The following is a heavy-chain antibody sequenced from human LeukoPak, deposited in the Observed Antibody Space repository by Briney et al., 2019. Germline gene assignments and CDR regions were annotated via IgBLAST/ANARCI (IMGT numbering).Heavy chain of an antibody. Sequence: GASVKVSCKASGYTFTSYDINWVRQATGQGLEWMGWTNPNSGNTGYAQKFQGRVTMTRNTSISTAYMELSSLRSEDTAVYYCARGNFVRYSSGWGNDYWGQGTLVTVSS. CDR1: GYTFTSYD. CDR3: ARGNFVRYSSGWGNDY. J-gene: IGHJ4*02. CDR2: TNPNSGNT. V-gene: IGHV1-8*01. D-gene: IGHD6-19*01.